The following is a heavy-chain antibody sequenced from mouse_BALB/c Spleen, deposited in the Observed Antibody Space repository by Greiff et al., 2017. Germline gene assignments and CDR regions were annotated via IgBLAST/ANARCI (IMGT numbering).Heavy chain of an antibody. Sequence: VKLQESGAELAKPGASVKMSCKASGYTFTSYWMHWVKQRPGQGLEWIGYINPSTGYTEYNQKFKDKATLTADKSSSTAYMQLSSLTSEDSAVYYCARSDYGNYQWFAYWGQGTLVTVSA. J-gene: IGHJ3*01. CDR3: ARSDYGNYQWFAY. V-gene: IGHV1-7*01. CDR2: INPSTGYT. D-gene: IGHD2-1*01. CDR1: GYTFTSYW.